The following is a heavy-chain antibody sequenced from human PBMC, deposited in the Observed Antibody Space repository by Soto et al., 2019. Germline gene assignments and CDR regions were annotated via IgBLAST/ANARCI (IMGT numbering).Heavy chain of an antibody. J-gene: IGHJ6*02. CDR1: GFTFSSYG. V-gene: IGHV3-30*18. D-gene: IGHD6-6*01. Sequence: GGSLRLSCAASGFTFSSYGMHWVRQAPGKGPEWVAVISYDGSNKYYADSVKGRFTISRDNSKNTLYLQMNSLRAGDTAVYYCAKSLAARREEYYYYYGMDVWGQGTTVTVSS. CDR3: AKSLAARREEYYYYYGMDV. CDR2: ISYDGSNK.